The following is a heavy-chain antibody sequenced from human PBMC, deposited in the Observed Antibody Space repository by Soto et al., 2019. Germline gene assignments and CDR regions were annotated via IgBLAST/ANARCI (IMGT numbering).Heavy chain of an antibody. CDR1: GGSFSGYY. V-gene: IGHV4-34*01. Sequence: PSETLSLTCAVYGGSFSGYYWSWIRQPPGKGLEWIGEINHSGSTNYNPSLKSRVTISVDTSKNQFSLKLSSVTAADTAVYYCASYVGATKWFDPWGQGTLVTVSS. CDR3: ASYVGATKWFDP. D-gene: IGHD1-26*01. J-gene: IGHJ5*02. CDR2: INHSGST.